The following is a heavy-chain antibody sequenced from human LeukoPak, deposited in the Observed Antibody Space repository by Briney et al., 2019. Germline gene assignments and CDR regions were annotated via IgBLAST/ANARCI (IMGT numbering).Heavy chain of an antibody. J-gene: IGHJ4*02. D-gene: IGHD5-18*01. Sequence: GRSLRLSCAASGFTFSSYAMHWVRQAPGKGLEWVAVISYDGSNKYYADSVKGRFTISRDNSKNTLYLQMNSLRAEDTAVYYCASPVYSSFRGGQGTLVTVSS. CDR1: GFTFSSYA. V-gene: IGHV3-30-3*02. CDR3: ASPVYSSFR. CDR2: ISYDGSNK.